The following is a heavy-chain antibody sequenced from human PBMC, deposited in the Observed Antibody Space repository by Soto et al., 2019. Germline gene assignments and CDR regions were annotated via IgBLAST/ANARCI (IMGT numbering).Heavy chain of an antibody. CDR3: ARDLPPPAYYYDRSGTDAFDI. Sequence: ASVKVSCKASGYTFTSYGISWVRQAPGQGLEWMGWISAYNGNTNYAQKLQGRVTMTTDTSTSTAYMELRSLRSDDTDVYYCARDLPPPAYYYDRSGTDAFDIWGQATIVTVSS. CDR2: ISAYNGNT. V-gene: IGHV1-18*04. D-gene: IGHD3-22*01. CDR1: GYTFTSYG. J-gene: IGHJ3*02.